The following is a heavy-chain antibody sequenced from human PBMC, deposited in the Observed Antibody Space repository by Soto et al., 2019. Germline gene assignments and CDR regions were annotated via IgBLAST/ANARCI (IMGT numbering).Heavy chain of an antibody. CDR2: IYYSGDT. J-gene: IGHJ3*02. V-gene: IGHV4-31*03. CDR1: GGSISSGGYY. CDR3: ARDYYDSSGRYSDPFHI. Sequence: QAQLQESGPGLVRPSQTLSLTCTVSGGSISSGGYYWSWIRQHPGKGLEYIGYIYYSGDTYYNPSLKSRVTISVDTSKNQFSLKLRSVTGADTAVYFCARDYYDSSGRYSDPFHIWGQGTRVTVSS. D-gene: IGHD3-22*01.